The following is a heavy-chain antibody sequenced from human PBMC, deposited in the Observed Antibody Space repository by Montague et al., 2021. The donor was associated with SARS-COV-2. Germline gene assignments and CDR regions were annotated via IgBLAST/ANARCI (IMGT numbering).Heavy chain of an antibody. J-gene: IGHJ6*02. V-gene: IGHV4-34*01. D-gene: IGHD3-10*01. Sequence: SETLSPTCAVYGGSFSGYYWSWIRQPPGKGLEWIGEINHSGSTNYNPSLKSRVTISVDTYKNQFSLKLRSVTAADTAVYYCARVRYYGSGTSLGRDVWGQGTTVTVSS. CDR3: ARVRYYGSGTSLGRDV. CDR1: GGSFSGYY. CDR2: INHSGST.